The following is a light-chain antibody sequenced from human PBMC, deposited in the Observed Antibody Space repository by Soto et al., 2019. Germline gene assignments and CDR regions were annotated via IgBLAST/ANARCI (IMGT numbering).Light chain of an antibody. J-gene: IGKJ4*01. V-gene: IGKV3-15*01. CDR3: HQYNSRPPLT. CDR2: GAS. Sequence: EIVMTQSPATLSVSAGERATLSCRASQSVSTKLAWYQQKPGQAPRLLIYGASTRAAGIPGRFSCSGSGTEFTLTISSLQSDDFALYYCHQYNSRPPLTFGGRTKVEMK. CDR1: QSVSTK.